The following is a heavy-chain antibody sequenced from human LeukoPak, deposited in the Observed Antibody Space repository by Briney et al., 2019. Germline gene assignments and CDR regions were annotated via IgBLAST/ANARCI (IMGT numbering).Heavy chain of an antibody. CDR3: ASENYYDSSGYYF. Sequence: GGSLRLSCAASGFTFSSYAMHWVRQAPGKGLEWVAVISYDGSNKYYADSVKGRFTISRDNAKNSLYLQMNRLRAEGTAVYYCASENYYDSSGYYFWGQGTLVTVSS. CDR2: ISYDGSNK. J-gene: IGHJ4*02. V-gene: IGHV3-30-3*01. D-gene: IGHD3-22*01. CDR1: GFTFSSYA.